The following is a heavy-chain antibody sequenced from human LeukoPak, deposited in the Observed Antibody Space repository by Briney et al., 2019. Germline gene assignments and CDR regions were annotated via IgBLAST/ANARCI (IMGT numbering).Heavy chain of an antibody. CDR3: AKDGAYSSSWYRPYYYMDV. D-gene: IGHD6-13*01. CDR2: IYSGGST. V-gene: IGHV3-66*01. J-gene: IGHJ6*03. CDR1: GFTVSSNY. Sequence: GGSLRLSCAASGFTVSSNYMSWVRQAPGKGLEWVSVIYSGGSTYYADSVKGRFTISRDNSKNTLYLQMNSLRAEDTAVYYCAKDGAYSSSWYRPYYYMDVWGKGTTVTVSS.